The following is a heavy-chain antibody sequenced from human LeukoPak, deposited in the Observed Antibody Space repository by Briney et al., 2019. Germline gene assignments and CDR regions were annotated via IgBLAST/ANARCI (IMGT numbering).Heavy chain of an antibody. J-gene: IGHJ4*02. CDR1: GFTFSSYA. V-gene: IGHV3-23*01. D-gene: IGHD5-24*01. CDR2: ISGSGGST. Sequence: AGGSLRLSCAASGFTFSSYAMSWVRQAPGKGLEWVSAISGSGGSTYYADSVKGRFTISRDNSKNTLYLQMNSLRAEDTAVYYCAKPVVLVVAAEMATNYWGQGTLVTVSS. CDR3: AKPVVLVVAAEMATNY.